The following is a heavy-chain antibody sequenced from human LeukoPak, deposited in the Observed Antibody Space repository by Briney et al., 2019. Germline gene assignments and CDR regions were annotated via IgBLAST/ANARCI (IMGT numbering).Heavy chain of an antibody. D-gene: IGHD6-19*01. V-gene: IGHV4-34*01. Sequence: SETLSLTCAVYGGSFSGYYWSWIRQPPGEGLEWIGEINHSGSTNYNPTLKSRVTISVDTSKNQFSLKMTSVTAADTAVYYCARISEGIPVALYWGQGTLVTVSS. CDR3: ARISEGIPVALY. CDR2: INHSGST. J-gene: IGHJ4*02. CDR1: GGSFSGYY.